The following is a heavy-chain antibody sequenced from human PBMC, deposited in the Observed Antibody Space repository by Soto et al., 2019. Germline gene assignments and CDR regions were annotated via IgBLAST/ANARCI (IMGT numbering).Heavy chain of an antibody. V-gene: IGHV1-69*01. Sequence: QVHLVQSGAEVKKPGSSVRVSCKASGGSFSNYAVTWVRQAPGQRLEWMGGITPMFGIANYAQKFQGRVTLTADESTGTAYMELSSLRSDDTATYYCASDRLHSGFEDWGQGTLVTVSS. J-gene: IGHJ4*02. CDR1: GGSFSNYA. D-gene: IGHD2-15*01. CDR2: ITPMFGIA. CDR3: ASDRLHSGFED.